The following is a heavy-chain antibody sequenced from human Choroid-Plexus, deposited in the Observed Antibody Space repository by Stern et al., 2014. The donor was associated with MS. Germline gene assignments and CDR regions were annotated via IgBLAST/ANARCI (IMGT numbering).Heavy chain of an antibody. V-gene: IGHV3-30-3*01. J-gene: IGHJ4*02. CDR3: ARGGRGVGLEY. D-gene: IGHD3-10*01. CDR2: VSYDGTQR. Sequence: VQLVESGGGVVQPGRSLSLSCVASGFTPPPPPPHWVRQAPGKGLEWVAFVSYDGTQRNSTDSVKARFTISRDNSKNTLYLHMNSLRDEDTAVYFCARGGRGVGLEYWGQGALVTVSS. CDR1: GFTPPPPP.